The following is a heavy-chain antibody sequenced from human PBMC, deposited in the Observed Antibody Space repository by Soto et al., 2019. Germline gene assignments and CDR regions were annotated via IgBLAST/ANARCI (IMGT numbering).Heavy chain of an antibody. D-gene: IGHD7-27*01. CDR2: ISGSGSST. Sequence: EVQLLESGGGLVEPGGSRRLSCAASGFTFSSYTMSWVRQAPGKGLEWVSTISGSGSSTYSADSVKGRFTISRDNSKNTLYLQMNSLRVEATAIYYCAKAWGSDYWGQGTLVTVSS. J-gene: IGHJ4*02. CDR3: AKAWGSDY. V-gene: IGHV3-23*01. CDR1: GFTFSSYT.